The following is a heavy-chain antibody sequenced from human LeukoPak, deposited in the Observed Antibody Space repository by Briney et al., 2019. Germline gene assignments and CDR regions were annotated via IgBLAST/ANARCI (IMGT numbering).Heavy chain of an antibody. CDR3: ARGPNSNWSGLDF. CDR2: ISPTGSTT. CDR1: GISFSGHW. J-gene: IGHJ4*02. D-gene: IGHD6-6*01. V-gene: IGHV3-74*01. Sequence: GGSLRLSCTASGISFSGHWMHWARQLPGKGLVWVSRISPTGSTTSYADSVKGRFTVSRDNAKNTLYLQVNNLRAEDTAVYYCARGPNSNWSGLDFWGQGTLLTVSS.